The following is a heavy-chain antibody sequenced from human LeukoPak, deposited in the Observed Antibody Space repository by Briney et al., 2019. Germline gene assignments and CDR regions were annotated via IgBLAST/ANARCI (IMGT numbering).Heavy chain of an antibody. Sequence: PGGSLRLSCAASGFTFSSYAMSWVRQAPGKGLEWVSAISGSGGSTYYADSVKGRFTISRDNSKNTLYLQMNSLRAEDTAVYYCAKAGEQQLVPYSSGWYVNWFDPWGQGTLVTVSS. D-gene: IGHD6-19*01. V-gene: IGHV3-23*01. CDR3: AKAGEQQLVPYSSGWYVNWFDP. CDR1: GFTFSSYA. J-gene: IGHJ5*02. CDR2: ISGSGGST.